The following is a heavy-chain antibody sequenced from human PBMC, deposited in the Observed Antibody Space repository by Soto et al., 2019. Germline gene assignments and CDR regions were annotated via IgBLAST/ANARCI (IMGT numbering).Heavy chain of an antibody. V-gene: IGHV3-9*01. Sequence: TTGQGLEWVSGISWNSGSIGYADSVKGRFTISRDNAKNSLYLQMNSLRAEDTALYYCAKDSYVFFCRAEDGIRDSVPVSAFLLNRSSDL. CDR3: AKDSYVFFCRAEDGIRDSVPVSAFLLNRSSDL. D-gene: IGHD3-9*01. CDR2: ISWNSGSI. J-gene: IGHJ2*01.